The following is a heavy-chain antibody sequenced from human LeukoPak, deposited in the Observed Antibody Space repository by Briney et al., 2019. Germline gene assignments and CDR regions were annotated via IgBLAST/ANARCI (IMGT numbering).Heavy chain of an antibody. CDR1: GFTFSSCA. V-gene: IGHV3-23*01. D-gene: IGHD5-24*01. J-gene: IGHJ4*02. CDR2: ISGSGSHT. Sequence: GGSLRLSCAASGFTFSSCAMSWVRQAPGKGLEWVSGISGSGSHTNHTDAVKGRFTISRDNSKNTLYLQMNSLRAEDTAVYYCAKDGARDGYNYPDYWGQGTLVTVSS. CDR3: AKDGARDGYNYPDY.